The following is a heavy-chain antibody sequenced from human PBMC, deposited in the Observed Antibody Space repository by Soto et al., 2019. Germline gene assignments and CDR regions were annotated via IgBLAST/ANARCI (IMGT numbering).Heavy chain of an antibody. CDR1: GCSISSYY. CDR2: IYYSGST. Sequence: SETLSLTCTVSGCSISSYYWSWIRQPPGKGLEWIGYIYYSGSTNYNPSLKSRVTISVDTSKNQFSLKLSSVTAADTAVYYCARVEGYSSSSIDYWGQGTLVTVSS. V-gene: IGHV4-59*01. J-gene: IGHJ4*02. CDR3: ARVEGYSSSSIDY. D-gene: IGHD6-6*01.